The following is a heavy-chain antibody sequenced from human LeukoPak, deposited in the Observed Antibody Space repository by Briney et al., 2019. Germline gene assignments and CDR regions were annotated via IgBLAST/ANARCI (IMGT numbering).Heavy chain of an antibody. CDR1: GFTFTSYW. Sequence: GGSLRLSCAASGFTFTSYWMSWVRQAPGKGLEWVANIKQDGSEKHYVDSVKGRFTISRDNTKNSLYLQMNSLRADGTAVYYCTRLHNSGWTGYWGQGTLVTVSS. J-gene: IGHJ4*02. D-gene: IGHD6-19*01. CDR3: TRLHNSGWTGY. CDR2: IKQDGSEK. V-gene: IGHV3-7*01.